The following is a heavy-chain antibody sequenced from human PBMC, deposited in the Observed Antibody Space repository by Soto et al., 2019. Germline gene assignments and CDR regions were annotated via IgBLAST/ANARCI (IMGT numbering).Heavy chain of an antibody. V-gene: IGHV4-59*08. CDR2: IYYSGST. CDR1: GGSISSYY. D-gene: IGHD5-12*01. Sequence: SETLSLTCAVSGGSISSYYWSWIRQPPGKGLEWIGYIYYSGSTNYNPSLKSRVTISVDTSKNQFSLKLSSVTAADTAVYYCARLVATMLGPGIYYFDYWGQGTLVTVSS. J-gene: IGHJ4*02. CDR3: ARLVATMLGPGIYYFDY.